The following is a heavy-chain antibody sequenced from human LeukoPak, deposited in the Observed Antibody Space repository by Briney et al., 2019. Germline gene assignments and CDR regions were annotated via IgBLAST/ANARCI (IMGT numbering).Heavy chain of an antibody. D-gene: IGHD6-19*01. Sequence: SETLSLTCGVYGGSLSGNYWSWIRQPPGKGRECRGEINHSGTTNYNPSLKSRVTTSVDTSKTQFSLKLSSVTAADTAVYYCARYWGSGWTFDYWGQGTLVTVSS. CDR3: ARYWGSGWTFDY. CDR2: INHSGTT. V-gene: IGHV4-34*01. CDR1: GGSLSGNY. J-gene: IGHJ4*02.